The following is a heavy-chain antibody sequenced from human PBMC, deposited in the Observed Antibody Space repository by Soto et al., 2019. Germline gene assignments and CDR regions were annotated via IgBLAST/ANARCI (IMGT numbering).Heavy chain of an antibody. CDR2: INPNTGGT. D-gene: IGHD2-21*02. CDR1: GYTLTELS. Sequence: GASVKVSCKVSGYTLTELSMHRVRQAPGQGLEWVGRINPNTGGTNYAQKFQDRVTMTRDTSITTAYMELSRLRSDDTAVYYCARQLAYCGGDCYTEPIDYWGQGTQVTVSS. V-gene: IGHV1-2*06. CDR3: ARQLAYCGGDCYTEPIDY. J-gene: IGHJ4*02.